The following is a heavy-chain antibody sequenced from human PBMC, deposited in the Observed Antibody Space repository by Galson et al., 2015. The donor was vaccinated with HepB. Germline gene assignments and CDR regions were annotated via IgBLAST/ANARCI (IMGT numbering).Heavy chain of an antibody. D-gene: IGHD3-22*01. CDR2: ISWDGGST. J-gene: IGHJ4*02. CDR1: GFTFDDYT. V-gene: IGHV3-43*01. CDR3: AKGAFSTYYYDSSGYYLPHFDY. Sequence: SLRLSCAASGFTFDDYTMHWVRQAPGKGLEWVSLISWDGGSTYYADSVKGRFTISRDNSKNSLYLQMNSLRTEDTALYYCAKGAFSTYYYDSSGYYLPHFDYWGQGTLVTVSS.